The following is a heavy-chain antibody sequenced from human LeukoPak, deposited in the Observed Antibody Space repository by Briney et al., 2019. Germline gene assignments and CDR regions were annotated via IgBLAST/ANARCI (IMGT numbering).Heavy chain of an antibody. CDR2: IRGTGGTT. D-gene: IGHD4-17*01. V-gene: IGHV3-23*01. CDR3: EKDPNGDYVGAFDF. J-gene: IGHJ3*01. Sequence: PGGSLRLSCAASGFTFSSFAMTWVRQAPGKGLEWISAIRGTGGTTYYADSVKGRCTISRDNSRNTVYLQMNSLRAEDTALYFCEKDPNGDYVGAFDFWGPGTMVTVSS. CDR1: GFTFSSFA.